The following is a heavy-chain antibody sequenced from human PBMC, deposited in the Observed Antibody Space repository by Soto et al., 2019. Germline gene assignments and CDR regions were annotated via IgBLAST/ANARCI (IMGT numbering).Heavy chain of an antibody. V-gene: IGHV3-7*01. CDR2: IKQDGSEK. J-gene: IGHJ3*02. CDR1: GFTFSSYW. D-gene: IGHD4-17*01. CDR3: ARPKRIYGDYERVGVERDAFDI. Sequence: GGSLRLSCAASGFTFSSYWMSWVRQAPGKGLEWVANIKQDGSEKYYVDSVKGRFTISRDNAKNSLYLQMNSLRAEDTAVYYCARPKRIYGDYERVGVERDAFDIWGQGTMVTVSS.